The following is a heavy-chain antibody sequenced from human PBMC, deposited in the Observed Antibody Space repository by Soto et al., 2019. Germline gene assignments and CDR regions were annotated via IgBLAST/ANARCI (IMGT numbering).Heavy chain of an antibody. V-gene: IGHV4-34*01. Sequence: QVQLQQWGAGLLKPSETLSLTCAVYGGSFSGYYWSWIRQPPGKGLEWIGEINHSGSTNYNPSLKSQVTISVDASKNQFTLKLVSVTAADTAVYYCAREYGGNSGTFDYWGQGTQDAVSS. D-gene: IGHD2-21*02. J-gene: IGHJ4*02. CDR2: INHSGST. CDR3: AREYGGNSGTFDY. CDR1: GGSFSGYY.